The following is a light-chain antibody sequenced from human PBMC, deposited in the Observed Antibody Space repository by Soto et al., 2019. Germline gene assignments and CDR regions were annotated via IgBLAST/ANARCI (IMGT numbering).Light chain of an antibody. J-gene: IGKJ5*01. CDR2: GAS. CDR3: QQYGSSLIT. V-gene: IGKV3-20*01. Sequence: EIVLTQSPGTLSLSPGERATLSCRASQSVSSNSLAWYHQKPGQPPRLLMYGASSRATGIPDRFSGSGSGTDCTLTISRLEPEDFAMYYCQQYGSSLITFGQGTRLEIE. CDR1: QSVSSNS.